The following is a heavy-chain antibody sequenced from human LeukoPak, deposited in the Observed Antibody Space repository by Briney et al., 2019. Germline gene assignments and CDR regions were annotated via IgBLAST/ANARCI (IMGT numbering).Heavy chain of an antibody. CDR2: INPSGTGT. CDR3: ARLDYYYYYMDV. Sequence: ASVKVSCKASGYTITNNYMHWVRQAPGQGLEWMGVINPSGTGTSYAQKFQGRITMSRDTSTSTVYMELSSLRSDDTAVYYCARLDYYYYYMDVWGKGTTVTVSS. J-gene: IGHJ6*03. V-gene: IGHV1-46*01. CDR1: GYTITNNY.